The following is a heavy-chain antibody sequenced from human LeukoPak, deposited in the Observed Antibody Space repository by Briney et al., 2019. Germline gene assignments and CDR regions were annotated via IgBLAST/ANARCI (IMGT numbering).Heavy chain of an antibody. CDR1: GFTFSSYA. Sequence: SGGSLRLSCAASGFTFSSYAMTWGRQAPGKGLEWVSGISGSGGRTTDADSVKGRFTISRDNSKNTLYLQMSSLRAEDTAVYYCAKGHSAHGTGFDYWGQGTLVIVSS. V-gene: IGHV3-23*01. J-gene: IGHJ4*02. CDR3: AKGHSAHGTGFDY. CDR2: ISGSGGRT. D-gene: IGHD1-1*01.